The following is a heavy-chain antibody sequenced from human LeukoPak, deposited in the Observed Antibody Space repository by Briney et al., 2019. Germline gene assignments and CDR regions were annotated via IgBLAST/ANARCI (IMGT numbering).Heavy chain of an antibody. D-gene: IGHD6-13*01. CDR2: ISSSSYI. CDR1: GFTFSSYS. CDR3: ARDLGIAAAGTIDY. Sequence: PGGSLRLSCAASGFTFSSYSMNWVRQAPGKGLEWVSSISSSSYIYYADSVKGRFTISRDNAKNSLYLQMNSLRAEDTAVYYCARDLGIAAAGTIDYWGQGTLVIVSS. J-gene: IGHJ4*02. V-gene: IGHV3-21*01.